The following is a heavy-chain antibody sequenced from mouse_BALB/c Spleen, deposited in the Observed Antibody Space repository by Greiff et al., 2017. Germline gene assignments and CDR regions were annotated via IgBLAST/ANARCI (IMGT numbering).Heavy chain of an antibody. Sequence: VQVVESGPGLVAPSQSLSITCTVSGFSLTSYGVHWVRQPPGKGLEWLGVIWAGGSTNYNSALMSRLSISKDNSKSQVFLKMNSLQTDDTAMYYCAREPPTTVGAMDYWGQGTSVTVSS. CDR1: GFSLTSYG. CDR2: IWAGGST. V-gene: IGHV2-9*02. CDR3: AREPPTTVGAMDY. D-gene: IGHD1-1*01. J-gene: IGHJ4*01.